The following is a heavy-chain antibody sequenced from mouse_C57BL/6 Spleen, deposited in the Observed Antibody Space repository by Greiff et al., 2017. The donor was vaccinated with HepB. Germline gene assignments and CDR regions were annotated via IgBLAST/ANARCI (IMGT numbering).Heavy chain of an antibody. CDR2: IYPGGGYT. V-gene: IGHV1-63*01. CDR3: ARSEGLHYAMDY. J-gene: IGHJ4*01. Sequence: VQLQQSGAELVRPGTSVKMSCNASGYTFTNYWIGWAKQRPGHGLEWIGDIYPGGGYTNYNEKFKGKATLTADKSSSTAYMQFSSLTSEDSAIYYCARSEGLHYAMDYWGQGTSVTVSS. CDR1: GYTFTNYW. D-gene: IGHD2-4*01.